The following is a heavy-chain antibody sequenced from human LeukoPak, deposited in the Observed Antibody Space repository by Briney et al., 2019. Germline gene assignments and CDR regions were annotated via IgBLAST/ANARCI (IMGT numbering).Heavy chain of an antibody. D-gene: IGHD6-13*01. CDR2: IWYDGSNK. V-gene: IGHV3-33*01. Sequence: PGGSLRLSCAASGFTFSSYGMHWVRQAPGKGLEWVAVIWYDGSNKYYADSVKGRFTISRDNSKNTLYLQMNSLRAEDTAVYYCARRGAAAENYVVYWGPRTLVTVSS. CDR1: GFTFSSYG. J-gene: IGHJ4*01. CDR3: ARRGAAAENYVVY.